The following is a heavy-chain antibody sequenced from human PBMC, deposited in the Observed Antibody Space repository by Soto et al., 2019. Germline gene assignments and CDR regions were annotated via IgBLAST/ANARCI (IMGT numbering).Heavy chain of an antibody. J-gene: IGHJ5*02. CDR3: VRDGTKTLRDWFDP. CDR1: GASISGFY. CDR2: IYATGTT. Sequence: SETLSLTCTVSGASISGFYWSWIRKSAGKGLEWIGRIYATGTTDYNPSLKSRVMMSVDTSKKQFSLKLRSVAAADTAVYYCVRDGTKTLRDWFDPWGQGISVTVSS. V-gene: IGHV4-4*07. D-gene: IGHD1-1*01.